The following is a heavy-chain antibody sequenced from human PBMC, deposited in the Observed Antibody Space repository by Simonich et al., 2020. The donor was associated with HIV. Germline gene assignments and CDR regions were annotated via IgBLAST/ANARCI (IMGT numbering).Heavy chain of an antibody. CDR2: ITQRWST. D-gene: IGHD2-21*02. Sequence: QVQLQQWGAGLLKPSETLSLTCAVYGGSFSGYYWTWIRQPPGKGLEWIGEITQRWSTNYNPSLKSRVTMSVDTSKNQFSLKLNSVTAADTAIYYCARLRGDRYDYWGQGTLVTVSS. V-gene: IGHV4-34*01. CDR1: GGSFSGYY. CDR3: ARLRGDRYDY. J-gene: IGHJ4*02.